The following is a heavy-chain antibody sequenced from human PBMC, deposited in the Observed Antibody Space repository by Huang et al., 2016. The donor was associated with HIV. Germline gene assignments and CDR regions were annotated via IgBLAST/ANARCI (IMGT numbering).Heavy chain of an antibody. CDR1: GFTFSSYS. CDR3: ARGAWYYDFWSGSLGFDY. CDR2: ISSSSSTI. J-gene: IGHJ4*02. Sequence: EVQLVESGGGLVQPGGSLRLSCAASGFTFSSYSMTWVRQAPGKGLEWVSYISSSSSTIYYADSVKGRFTIFRDNAKNSLYLQMNSLRDEDTAVYYCARGAWYYDFWSGSLGFDYWGQGTLVTVSS. V-gene: IGHV3-48*02. D-gene: IGHD3-3*01.